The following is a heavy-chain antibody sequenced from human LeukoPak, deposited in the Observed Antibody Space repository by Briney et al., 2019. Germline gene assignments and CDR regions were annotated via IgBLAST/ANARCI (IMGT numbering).Heavy chain of an antibody. J-gene: IGHJ3*02. CDR1: GFTVSSNY. CDR2: IYSGGST. D-gene: IGHD4-11*01. Sequence: GGSLRLSCAASGFTVSSNYVSWVRQAPGKGLEWVSVIYSGGSTYYADSVKGRFTISRDNSKNTLYLQMNSLRAEDTAVYYCAREDLQDAFDIWGQGTMVTVSS. V-gene: IGHV3-53*01. CDR3: AREDLQDAFDI.